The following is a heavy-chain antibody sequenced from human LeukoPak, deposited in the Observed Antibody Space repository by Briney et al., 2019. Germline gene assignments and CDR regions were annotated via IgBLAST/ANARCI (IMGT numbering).Heavy chain of an antibody. CDR1: GFTFSSYG. Sequence: GRSLRLSCAASGFTFSSYGMHWVRQAPGKGLEWVAVISYDGSNKYYADSVKGRFTISRDNSKNTLYLQMNSLRAEDTAVYHCAGGGIAVAANYWGQGTLVTVSS. CDR2: ISYDGSNK. CDR3: AGGGIAVAANY. J-gene: IGHJ4*02. V-gene: IGHV3-30*03. D-gene: IGHD6-19*01.